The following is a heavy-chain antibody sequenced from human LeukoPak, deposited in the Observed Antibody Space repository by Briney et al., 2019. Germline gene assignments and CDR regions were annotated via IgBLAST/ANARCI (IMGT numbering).Heavy chain of an antibody. CDR1: GFTVSSNY. D-gene: IGHD3-10*01. J-gene: IGHJ3*02. V-gene: IGHV3-66*01. CDR3: ARDQDGSGYDAFDI. Sequence: GGSLRLSCAASGFTVSSNYMSWVRQAPGKGLEWVSVIYSGGSTYYADSVKGRFTISRDNSKNTLYLQMNSLRAEDTAVYYCARDQDGSGYDAFDIWGQGTMVTVSS. CDR2: IYSGGST.